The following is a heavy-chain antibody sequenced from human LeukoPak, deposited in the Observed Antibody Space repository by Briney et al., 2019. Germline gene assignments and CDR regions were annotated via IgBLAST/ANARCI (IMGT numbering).Heavy chain of an antibody. D-gene: IGHD3-22*01. CDR2: IYHSGST. Sequence: KSSETLSLTCTVSGGSISSGGYYWSWIRQPPGKGLEWIGYIYHSGSTYYNPSLKSRVTISVDRSKNQFSLKLSSVTAADTAVYYCAQSRWLDYWGQGTLVTVSS. J-gene: IGHJ4*02. CDR3: AQSRWLDY. V-gene: IGHV4-30-2*01. CDR1: GGSISSGGYY.